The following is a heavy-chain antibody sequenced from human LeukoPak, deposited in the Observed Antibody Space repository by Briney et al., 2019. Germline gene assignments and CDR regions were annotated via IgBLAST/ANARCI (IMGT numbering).Heavy chain of an antibody. V-gene: IGHV1-8*01. CDR1: GYTFTSYD. CDR3: ARDGALSITIFGVVTDPYNWFDP. D-gene: IGHD3-3*01. CDR2: MNPNSGNT. J-gene: IGHJ5*02. Sequence: ASVKVSCKASGYTFTSYDINWVRQAPGQGLEWMGWMNPNSGNTGYAQKFQGRVTMTRNTSISTAYMELSSLRSEDTAVYYCARDGALSITIFGVVTDPYNWFDPWGQGTLVTVSS.